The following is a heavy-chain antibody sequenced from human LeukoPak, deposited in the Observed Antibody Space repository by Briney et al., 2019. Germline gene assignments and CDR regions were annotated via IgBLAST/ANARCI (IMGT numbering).Heavy chain of an antibody. J-gene: IGHJ4*02. CDR1: GFTFSNAW. CDR3: TTGPSYYYASVTQSRAMNDY. V-gene: IGHV3-15*01. Sequence: GGSLRLSCAASGFTFSNAWMSWVRQAPGKGLEWVGRIKSKTDGGITDYAAPVKGRFTLSRDDSKNTLYLQMNSLKTEDTAVYYCTTGPSYYYASVTQSRAMNDYWGQGTLVTVSS. D-gene: IGHD3-10*01. CDR2: IKSKTDGGIT.